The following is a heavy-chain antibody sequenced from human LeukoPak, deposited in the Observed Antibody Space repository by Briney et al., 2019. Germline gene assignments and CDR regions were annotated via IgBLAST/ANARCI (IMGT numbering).Heavy chain of an antibody. Sequence: SVKVSCKASGGTFSLYAIGWVRQAPGQGLEWMGGIIPVYGAANYAQKFQGRVTIATDESTSTAYMELSSLRSDDTAVYYCARGGYSGYDPNYFNYWGQGTLVTVSS. CDR1: GGTFSLYA. D-gene: IGHD5-12*01. CDR3: ARGGYSGYDPNYFNY. V-gene: IGHV1-69*05. J-gene: IGHJ4*02. CDR2: IIPVYGAA.